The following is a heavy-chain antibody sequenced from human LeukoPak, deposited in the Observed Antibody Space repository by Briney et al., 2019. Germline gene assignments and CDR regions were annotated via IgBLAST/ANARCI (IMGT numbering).Heavy chain of an antibody. CDR2: IKSKTDGGTI. CDR3: TSRVIVPASRSLDS. Sequence: GGSLRLSCAASGFTFSNAWMSWVRQAPGKGLEWVGRIKSKTDGGTIGYAAPVNGRFTISRDDSQNTLYLQMNSLKSEDTAVYYCTSRVIVPASRSLDSWGQGTLITVSS. J-gene: IGHJ4*02. V-gene: IGHV3-15*01. CDR1: GFTFSNAW. D-gene: IGHD2-2*01.